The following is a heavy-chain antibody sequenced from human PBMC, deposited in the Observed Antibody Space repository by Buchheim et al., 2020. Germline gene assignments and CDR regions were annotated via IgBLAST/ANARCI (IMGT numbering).Heavy chain of an antibody. Sequence: EVHLVESGGNLVQPGESLRLSCAASGLSFSAYSMNWVRQAPGKGLEWISYISSGSDIIYYADSVKGRFTISRDNAKKSLFLQMNSLRAEDSAVYYGARDSWGTSGYPEYFQHWGQGTL. D-gene: IGHD3-22*01. V-gene: IGHV3-48*01. CDR2: ISSGSDII. CDR1: GLSFSAYS. J-gene: IGHJ1*01. CDR3: ARDSWGTSGYPEYFQH.